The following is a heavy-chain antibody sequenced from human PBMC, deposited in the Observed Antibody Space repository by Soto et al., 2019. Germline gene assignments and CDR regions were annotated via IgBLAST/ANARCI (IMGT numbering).Heavy chain of an antibody. J-gene: IGHJ6*02. CDR3: ARHLLEWNYYGMDV. Sequence: SGGSLRLSCASSGFTFTNAWMSWARQAPGMGLEWVGRIKTNTDGGKTDYAAPVKGRFTISRDDSKNTRYLQMNSLRSEDTAVYYCARHLLEWNYYGMDVWGQGTTVTVSS. CDR1: GFTFTNAW. CDR2: IKTNTDGGKT. D-gene: IGHD3-3*01. V-gene: IGHV3-15*01.